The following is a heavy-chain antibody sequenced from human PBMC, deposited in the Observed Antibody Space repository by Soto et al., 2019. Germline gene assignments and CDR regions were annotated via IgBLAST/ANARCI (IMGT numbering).Heavy chain of an antibody. CDR1: GYTFTSYG. J-gene: IGHJ4*02. Sequence: ASVKVSCKASGYTFTSYGISWVRQAPGQGLDWMGWISAYNGNTNYAQKLQGRVTMTTDTSTSTAYMELRSLRSDDTAVYYCARDLGYCSGGSCYSNPPGYWGQGTLVTVSS. V-gene: IGHV1-18*04. D-gene: IGHD2-15*01. CDR2: ISAYNGNT. CDR3: ARDLGYCSGGSCYSNPPGY.